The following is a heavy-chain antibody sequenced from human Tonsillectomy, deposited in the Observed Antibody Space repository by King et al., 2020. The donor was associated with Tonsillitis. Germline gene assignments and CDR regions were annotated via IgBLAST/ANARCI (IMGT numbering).Heavy chain of an antibody. J-gene: IGHJ4*02. CDR1: GGTLSNYA. V-gene: IGHV1-69*09. Sequence: QLVQSGAEVKKPGSSVKVSCKASGGTLSNYAISWVRQAPGQGLEWMGRIIPVLGIANYAQKFQGRVTITADKSTGTAYMELSSLTSEDTAVFYCARLPPNDCRSASCQGDYWGQGTLVTVSS. CDR3: ARLPPNDCRSASCQGDY. D-gene: IGHD2-2*01. CDR2: IIPVLGIA.